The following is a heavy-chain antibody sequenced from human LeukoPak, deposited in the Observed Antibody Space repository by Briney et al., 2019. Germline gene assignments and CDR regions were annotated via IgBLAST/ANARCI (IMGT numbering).Heavy chain of an antibody. D-gene: IGHD1-26*01. CDR2: INHSGST. V-gene: IGHV4-34*01. J-gene: IGHJ4*02. Sequence: PSETLSLTCAVYGGSFSGYYWSWIRQPPGKGLEWIGEINHSGSTNYNPSLKSRVTISVDTSKNQFSLKLSSVTAADTAVYYCARGRGGRVGATSGGDDYWGQGTLVTVSS. CDR3: ARGRGGRVGATSGGDDY. CDR1: GGSFSGYY.